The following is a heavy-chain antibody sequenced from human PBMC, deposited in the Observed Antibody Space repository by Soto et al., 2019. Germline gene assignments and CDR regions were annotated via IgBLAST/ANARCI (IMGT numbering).Heavy chain of an antibody. Sequence: RLSCAASGFTFSSYGMHWVRQAPGKGLEWVAVISYDGSNKYYADSVKGRFTISRDNSKNTLYLQMNSLRAEDTAVYYCAKDIVWGSYRFRLLDYWGQGTLVTVSS. CDR2: ISYDGSNK. J-gene: IGHJ4*02. CDR3: AKDIVWGSYRFRLLDY. CDR1: GFTFSSYG. D-gene: IGHD3-16*02. V-gene: IGHV3-30*18.